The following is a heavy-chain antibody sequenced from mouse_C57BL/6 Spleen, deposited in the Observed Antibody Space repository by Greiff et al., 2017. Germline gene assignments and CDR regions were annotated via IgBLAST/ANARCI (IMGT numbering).Heavy chain of an antibody. CDR3: ARGMDDYDY. CDR1: GYTFTSYW. D-gene: IGHD2-4*01. J-gene: IGHJ2*01. CDR2: IDPSDSET. V-gene: IGHV1-52*01. Sequence: VQLQQPGAELVRPGSSVKLSCKASGYTFTSYWMHWVKQRPIQGLEWIGNIDPSDSETHSNQKFTDKATLTVDKSSSTAYMHLSSLTSEVSAVYYCARGMDDYDYWGQGTTLTVSS.